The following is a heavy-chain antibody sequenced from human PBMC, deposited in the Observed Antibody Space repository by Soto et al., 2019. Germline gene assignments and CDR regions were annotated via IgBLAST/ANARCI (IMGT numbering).Heavy chain of an antibody. Sequence: SATLSLTCTVSGGSISSYYWSWIRQPPGKGLEWIGYIYYSGSTNYNPSLKSRVTISVDTSKNQFSLKLSSVTAADTAVYYCARDMVEYYDFWSGYAFDIWGQGTMVTV. CDR2: IYYSGST. V-gene: IGHV4-59*01. J-gene: IGHJ3*02. CDR3: ARDMVEYYDFWSGYAFDI. D-gene: IGHD3-3*01. CDR1: GGSISSYY.